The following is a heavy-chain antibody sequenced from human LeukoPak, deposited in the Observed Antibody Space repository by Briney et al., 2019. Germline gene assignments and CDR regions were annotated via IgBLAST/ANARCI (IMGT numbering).Heavy chain of an antibody. CDR1: GFAFTTYA. CDR3: AKDLIAGSPDYFDH. Sequence: PGGSLRLSCVASGFAFTTYAVHWVRQAPGKGLELVAVTDGNNKFYADSVMGRFTISSDTSTNTLYLQMNSLRPEDTAVYYCAKDLIAGSPDYFDHWGQGTLVTVSS. V-gene: IGHV3-30*14. J-gene: IGHJ4*02. CDR2: TDGNNK. D-gene: IGHD1-14*01.